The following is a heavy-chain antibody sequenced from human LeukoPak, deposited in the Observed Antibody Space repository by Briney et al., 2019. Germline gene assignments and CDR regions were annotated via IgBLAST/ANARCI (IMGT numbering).Heavy chain of an antibody. CDR3: AGYCSSTSCPRGAFDI. CDR2: ISSSSNYI. J-gene: IGHJ3*02. V-gene: IGHV3-21*01. CDR1: GFIFSSYS. Sequence: SGGSLRLSCAASGFIFSSYSMNWVRQAPGKGLEWVSSISSSSNYIYYADSVKGRFTISRDNSKNTLYLQMNSLRAEDTAVYYCAGYCSSTSCPRGAFDIWGQGTMVTVSS. D-gene: IGHD2-2*01.